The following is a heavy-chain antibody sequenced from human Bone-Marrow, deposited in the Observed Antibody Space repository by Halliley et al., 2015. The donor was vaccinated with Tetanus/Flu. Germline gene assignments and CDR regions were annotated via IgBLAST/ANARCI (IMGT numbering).Heavy chain of an antibody. J-gene: IGHJ4*02. D-gene: IGHD1-26*01. CDR2: IYPGGSA. CDR3: ARRALVGDRGGLDY. V-gene: IGHV3-53*01. Sequence: SVIYPGGSAFYTDSERGRFSIPRDNSKDTLYLQVNSLGAEDAAVFYCARRALVGDRGGLDYWGQGTLVAVSS.